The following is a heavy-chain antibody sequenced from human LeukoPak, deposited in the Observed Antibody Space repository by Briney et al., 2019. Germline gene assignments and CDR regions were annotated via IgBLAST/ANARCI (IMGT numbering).Heavy chain of an antibody. J-gene: IGHJ4*02. D-gene: IGHD2-2*01. Sequence: PGGSLRLSCAASGFTFSSYSMNWVRQAPGKGLEWVSSISSSSSYIYYADSVKGRFTISRDNAKNSLYLQMNSLRAEDTAVYYCAKDRGGVVPAAHYWGQGTLVTVSS. CDR1: GFTFSSYS. CDR2: ISSSSSYI. CDR3: AKDRGGVVPAAHY. V-gene: IGHV3-21*04.